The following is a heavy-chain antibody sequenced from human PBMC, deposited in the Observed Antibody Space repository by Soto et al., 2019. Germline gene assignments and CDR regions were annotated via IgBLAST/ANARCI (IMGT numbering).Heavy chain of an antibody. CDR2: INHSGST. J-gene: IGHJ6*02. D-gene: IGHD6-13*01. Sequence: PSETLSLTCAVYGGSFSGYYWSWIRQPPGKGLEWIGEINHSGSTNYNPSLKSRVTISVDTSKNQFSLKLSSVTAADTAVYYCARGDAAAGTGYYYYYGVDVWGQGTTVTVSS. V-gene: IGHV4-34*01. CDR1: GGSFSGYY. CDR3: ARGDAAAGTGYYYYYGVDV.